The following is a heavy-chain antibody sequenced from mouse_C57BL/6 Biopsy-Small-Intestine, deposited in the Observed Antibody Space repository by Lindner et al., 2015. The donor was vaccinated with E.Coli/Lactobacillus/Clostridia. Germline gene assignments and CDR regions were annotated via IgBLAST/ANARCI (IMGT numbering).Heavy chain of an antibody. J-gene: IGHJ2*01. D-gene: IGHD2-14*01. CDR1: GYTFTTHW. CDR3: VRAGIPDFDY. CDR2: INPSSGYT. V-gene: IGHV1-7*01. Sequence: VQLQESGAELAKPGAAVKLSCKASGYTFTTHWMHWVKQRPGQGLEWIGYINPSSGYTEFSQKFKGKATLTVDKSSTTAYMHADSLTYEDSAVYYCVRAGIPDFDYWGQGTTLTVSS.